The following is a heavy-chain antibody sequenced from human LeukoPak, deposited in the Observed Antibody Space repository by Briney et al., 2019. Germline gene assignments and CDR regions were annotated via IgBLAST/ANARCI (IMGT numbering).Heavy chain of an antibody. V-gene: IGHV4-59*08. Sequence: SETLSLTCTVSGGSISSYYWSWIRQPPGKGLEWIGYIYYSGSTNYNPSLKSRVTISVDTSKNQFSLKLSSVTAADTAVYYCARHVCSSGWLFDYWGQGTLVTVSS. D-gene: IGHD6-19*01. CDR1: GGSISSYY. CDR3: ARHVCSSGWLFDY. J-gene: IGHJ4*02. CDR2: IYYSGST.